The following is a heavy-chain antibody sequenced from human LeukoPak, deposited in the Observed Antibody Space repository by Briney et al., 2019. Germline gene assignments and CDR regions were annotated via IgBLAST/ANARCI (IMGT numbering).Heavy chain of an antibody. CDR3: ARGRSDSGAYCYFGS. J-gene: IGHJ4*02. D-gene: IGHD3-22*01. Sequence: GGSLRLSCAAAGFTFSEYTMHWVRQGPRNVLVWVAVISHDGREIYYADSGKGRFTISRDDSMSTMYLQMNSLRAEDTALYYCARGRSDSGAYCYFGSWGQGTPVTVSS. CDR2: ISHDGREI. CDR1: GFTFSEYT. V-gene: IGHV3-30*03.